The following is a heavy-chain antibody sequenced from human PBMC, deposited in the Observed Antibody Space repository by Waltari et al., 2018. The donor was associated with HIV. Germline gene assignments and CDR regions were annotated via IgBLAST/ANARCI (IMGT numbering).Heavy chain of an antibody. CDR3: AAIYITMVRGVRNAEYFQH. J-gene: IGHJ1*01. CDR1: GFTFSSYW. V-gene: IGHV3-7*01. D-gene: IGHD3-10*01. Sequence: GGSLRLSCAASGFTFSSYWMSWVRQAPGKGLEWVANIKQDGSEKYHVDSVKGRFTISRDNAKNSLYLQMNSLRAEDTAVYYCAAIYITMVRGVRNAEYFQHWGQGTLVTVSS. CDR2: IKQDGSEK.